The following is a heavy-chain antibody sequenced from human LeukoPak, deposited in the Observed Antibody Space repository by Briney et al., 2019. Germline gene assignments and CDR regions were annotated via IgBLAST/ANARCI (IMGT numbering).Heavy chain of an antibody. CDR2: ISYYGSNK. J-gene: IGHJ4*02. V-gene: IGHV3-30-3*01. CDR3: ARDQVVTASFDY. Sequence: AVISYYGSNKYYAYSVKGPFTISRDNSKNTLYLQMNSLRAEDTAVYYCARDQVVTASFDYWGQGTLVTVSS. D-gene: IGHD2-21*02.